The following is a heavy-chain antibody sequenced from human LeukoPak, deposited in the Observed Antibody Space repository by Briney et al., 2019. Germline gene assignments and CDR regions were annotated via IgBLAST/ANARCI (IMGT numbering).Heavy chain of an antibody. CDR3: ARGRGDSGSYFVDY. CDR1: GYTFTSYD. CDR2: MNPNSGNT. V-gene: IGHV1-8*01. D-gene: IGHD1-26*01. J-gene: IGHJ4*02. Sequence: AASVKVSCKASGYTFTSYDINWVRQATGQGLEWMGWMNPNSGNTGYAQKFQGRVTMTRNTSTSTAYMELSSLRSEDTAVYYCARGRGDSGSYFVDYWGQGTLVTVSS.